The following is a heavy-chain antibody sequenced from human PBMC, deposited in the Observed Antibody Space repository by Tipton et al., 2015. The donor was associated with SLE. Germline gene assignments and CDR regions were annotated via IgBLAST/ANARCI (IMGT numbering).Heavy chain of an antibody. CDR1: GGSISSSSYY. V-gene: IGHV4-39*07. CDR3: ARSTDQNWFDP. D-gene: IGHD2-2*01. CDR2: IYYSGST. J-gene: IGHJ5*02. Sequence: TLSLTCTVSGGSISSSSYYWGWIRQPPGKGLEWIGSIYYSGSTYYNPSLKSRVTISVDTAKNQFSLKLSSVTAADTAVYYCARSTDQNWFDPWGQGTLVTVPS.